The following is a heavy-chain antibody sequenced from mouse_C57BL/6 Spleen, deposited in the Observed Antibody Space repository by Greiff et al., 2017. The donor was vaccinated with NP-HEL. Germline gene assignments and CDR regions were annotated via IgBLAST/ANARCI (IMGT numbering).Heavy chain of an antibody. CDR2: ISDGGSYT. CDR1: GFTFSSYA. J-gene: IGHJ1*03. D-gene: IGHD4-1*01. Sequence: EVKLEESGGGLVKPGGSLKLSCAASGFTFSSYAMSWVRQTPEKRLEWVATISDGGSYTYYPDNVKGRFTISRDNAKNNLYLQMSHLKSEDTAMYYCAREPANLAYWYFDVWGTGTTVTVSS. V-gene: IGHV5-4*01. CDR3: AREPANLAYWYFDV.